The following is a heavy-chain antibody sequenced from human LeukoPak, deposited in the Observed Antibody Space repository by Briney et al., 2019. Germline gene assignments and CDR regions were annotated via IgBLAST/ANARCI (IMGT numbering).Heavy chain of an antibody. CDR1: GGSFSGYY. CDR2: INHSGST. D-gene: IGHD4-17*01. V-gene: IGHV4-34*01. CDR3: AREVDGDYGFDY. Sequence: SETLSLTCAVYGGSFSGYYWSWIRQPPGKGLEWIGEINHSGSTNYNPSLKSRVTISVDKSKNQFSLKLSSVTAADTAVYYCAREVDGDYGFDYWGQGTLVTVSS. J-gene: IGHJ4*02.